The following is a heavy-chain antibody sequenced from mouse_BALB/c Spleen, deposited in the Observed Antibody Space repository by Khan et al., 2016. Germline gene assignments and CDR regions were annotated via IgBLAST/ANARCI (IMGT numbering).Heavy chain of an antibody. J-gene: IGHJ4*01. CDR1: GYNFTNYW. CDR3: ARRGGNYYYSMDY. Sequence: QVQLQQSGAELVRPGTSVKMSCKAAGYNFTNYWIGWVKQRPGHGLEWIGDIYPGGDYTEYNEKFKGKATLTADTSSTTVYMQFSSLTSEDSAIEYCARRGGNYYYSMDYWGQGTSVTVSS. V-gene: IGHV1-63*02. CDR2: IYPGGDYT. D-gene: IGHD2-1*01.